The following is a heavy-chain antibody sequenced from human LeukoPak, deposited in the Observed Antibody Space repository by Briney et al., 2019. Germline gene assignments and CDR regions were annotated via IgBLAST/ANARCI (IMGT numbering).Heavy chain of an antibody. CDR1: GGSISSYY. Sequence: SETLSLTCTVSGGSISSYYWSWIRQPPGKGLEWIGYIYYSGSTNYNPSLKSRVTISVDTSKNQFSLKLSSVTAADTAVYYCARFIAAAGFDYWGPGTLVTVSS. V-gene: IGHV4-59*08. CDR3: ARFIAAAGFDY. CDR2: IYYSGST. D-gene: IGHD6-13*01. J-gene: IGHJ4*02.